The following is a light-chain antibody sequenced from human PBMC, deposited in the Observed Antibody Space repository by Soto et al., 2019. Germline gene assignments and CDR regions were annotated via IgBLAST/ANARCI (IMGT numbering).Light chain of an antibody. CDR3: QQYYGSPGIT. J-gene: IGKJ5*01. CDR2: GAS. Sequence: EIVLTQSPGTLSLSPGERATLSCRASQSVSSNYLAWYQQKPGQAXXLLIYGASSRATDIPDRFSGSGSGTDFTLTISRLEPEDFAAYYCQQYYGSPGITFGQGTRLEIK. V-gene: IGKV3-20*01. CDR1: QSVSSNY.